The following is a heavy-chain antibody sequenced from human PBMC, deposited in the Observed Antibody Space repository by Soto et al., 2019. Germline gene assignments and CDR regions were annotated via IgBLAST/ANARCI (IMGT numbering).Heavy chain of an antibody. V-gene: IGHV1-3*01. CDR1: GYTFTSYA. CDR2: INAGNGNT. CDR3: ARILGYCSGGSCDY. D-gene: IGHD2-15*01. J-gene: IGHJ4*02. Sequence: QVHLVQSGAEVKKPGASVKVSCKTSGYTFTSYAMHWVRQAPGQRLEWMGCINAGNGNTKYSQKVQGRVTITRDTSASTAYMELSSLRDEDTAVYYCARILGYCSGGSCDYWGQGTLVTVSS.